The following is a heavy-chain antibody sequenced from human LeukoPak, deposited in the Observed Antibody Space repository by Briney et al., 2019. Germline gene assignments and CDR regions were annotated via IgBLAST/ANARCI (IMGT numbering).Heavy chain of an antibody. CDR3: AKTPPPYPLAAVLLW. D-gene: IGHD6-13*01. CDR2: ISDSGRNT. CDR1: GFTFSSYA. Sequence: GGSLRLSCAASGFTFSSYAMGWVRQAPGKGLEWVSTISDSGRNTYYADSVKGRFTISRDNSKNTLYLQMNSLTADDTATYYCAKTPPPYPLAAVLLWWGQGTLVTVSS. J-gene: IGHJ4*02. V-gene: IGHV3-23*01.